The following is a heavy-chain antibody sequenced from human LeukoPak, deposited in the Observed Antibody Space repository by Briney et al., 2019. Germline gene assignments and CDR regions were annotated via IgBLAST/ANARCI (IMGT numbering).Heavy chain of an antibody. CDR1: GGSISSYY. CDR3: AGSLAARLVY. Sequence: SETLSLTCTVSGGSISSYYWSWIRQPPGKGLEWIGYIYTSGGTNYNPSLKSRVTISVDTSKNQFSLKLSSVTAADTAVYYCAGSLAARLVYWGQGTLVTVSS. D-gene: IGHD6-6*01. V-gene: IGHV4-4*09. CDR2: IYTSGGT. J-gene: IGHJ4*02.